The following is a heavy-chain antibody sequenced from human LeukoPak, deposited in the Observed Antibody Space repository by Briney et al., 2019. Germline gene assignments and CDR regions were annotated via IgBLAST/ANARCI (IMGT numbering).Heavy chain of an antibody. CDR1: GGSISSGSYY. Sequence: PSQTLSLTCTVSGGSISSGSYYWSWIRQPAGKGLEWIGRIDTSGSTNYNPSLKSRVTMSADTSKKQFSLKLRSVTAAGTAVYYCAREGIYGDYRHWGQGTLVTVSS. J-gene: IGHJ4*02. CDR3: AREGIYGDYRH. CDR2: IDTSGST. V-gene: IGHV4-61*02. D-gene: IGHD4-17*01.